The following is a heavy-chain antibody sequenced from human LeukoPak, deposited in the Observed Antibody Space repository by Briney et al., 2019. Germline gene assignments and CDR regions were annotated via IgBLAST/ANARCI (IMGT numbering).Heavy chain of an antibody. V-gene: IGHV3-23*01. D-gene: IGHD5-24*01. CDR3: AKDDAWLQYGN. CDR2: ISPNGVIT. J-gene: IGHJ4*02. CDR1: GFTFSSHG. Sequence: GTLRLSCAASGFTFSSHGMNWVRQAPGKGLEWVSGISPNGVITYYADSVKGRFTISRDNSKGTVYLQMNSLRPEDTAVYYCAKDDAWLQYGNWGRGTLVTVSS.